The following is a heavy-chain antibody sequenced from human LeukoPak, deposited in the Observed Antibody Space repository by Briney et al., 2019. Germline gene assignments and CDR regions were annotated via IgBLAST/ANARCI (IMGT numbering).Heavy chain of an antibody. Sequence: GGSLRLSCAASGFTFSSYGIHWVRQAPGRGLEWVAVIWYDGSEKYYADSVKGRFTISRDNSKNTLYLQMNSLRAEDTAVYYCARGLRGNYGMDVWGQGTTVTVSS. CDR1: GFTFSSYG. D-gene: IGHD4-17*01. CDR3: ARGLRGNYGMDV. CDR2: IWYDGSEK. V-gene: IGHV3-33*01. J-gene: IGHJ6*02.